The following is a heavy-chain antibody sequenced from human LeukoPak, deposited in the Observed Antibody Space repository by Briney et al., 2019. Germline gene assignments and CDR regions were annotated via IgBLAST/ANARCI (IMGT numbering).Heavy chain of an antibody. CDR2: IYYSGST. Sequence: SGGSLRLSCAASGFTFSSYIMNWIRQPPGKGLEWIGYIYYSGSTNYNPSLKSRVTISVDTSKNQFSLKLSSVTAADTAVYYCASVEMATMAQDYWGQGTLVTVSS. V-gene: IGHV4-59*08. CDR1: GFTFSSYI. CDR3: ASVEMATMAQDY. D-gene: IGHD5-24*01. J-gene: IGHJ4*02.